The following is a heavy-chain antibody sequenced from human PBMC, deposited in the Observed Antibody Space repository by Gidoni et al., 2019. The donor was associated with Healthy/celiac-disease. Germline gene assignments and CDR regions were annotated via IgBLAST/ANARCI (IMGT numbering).Heavy chain of an antibody. CDR2: IYYSGST. CDR1: AGSISSYY. V-gene: IGHV4-59*01. CDR3: ATSFQYSSSWEEFDY. D-gene: IGHD6-13*01. Sequence: QVQLQESGPGLVKPSETLSLTCTVSAGSISSYYWSWFRQPPGKGLEWIGYIYYSGSTNYNPSLKSRVTISVDTSKNQFSLKLSSVTAADTAVYYCATSFQYSSSWEEFDYWGQGTLVTVSS. J-gene: IGHJ4*02.